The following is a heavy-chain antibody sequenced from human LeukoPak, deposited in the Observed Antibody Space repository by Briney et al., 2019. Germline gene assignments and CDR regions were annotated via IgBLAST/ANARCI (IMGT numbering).Heavy chain of an antibody. CDR1: GFTFSSYA. Sequence: QTGGSLRLSCAASGFTFSSYAMHWVRQAPGKGLEWVAVISYDGSNKYYADSVKGRFTISRDNSKNTLYLQMNSLRAEDTAVYYCARAVAGTPDYWGQGTLVTVSS. J-gene: IGHJ4*02. V-gene: IGHV3-30-3*01. CDR2: ISYDGSNK. D-gene: IGHD6-19*01. CDR3: ARAVAGTPDY.